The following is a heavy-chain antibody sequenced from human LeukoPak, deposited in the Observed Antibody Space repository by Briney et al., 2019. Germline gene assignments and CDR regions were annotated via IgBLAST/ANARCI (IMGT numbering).Heavy chain of an antibody. D-gene: IGHD2-15*01. V-gene: IGHV5-51*01. J-gene: IGHJ4*02. CDR2: IYPGDSDT. CDR3: ARFSALVVAAPDY. Sequence: GESLKISCKGSGYSFTSYWIGWVRLMPGKGLEWIGIIYPGDSDTRYSPSFQGQVTISADKSISTAYLQWSSLKASDTTMYYCARFSALVVAAPDYWGQGTLVTVSS. CDR1: GYSFTSYW.